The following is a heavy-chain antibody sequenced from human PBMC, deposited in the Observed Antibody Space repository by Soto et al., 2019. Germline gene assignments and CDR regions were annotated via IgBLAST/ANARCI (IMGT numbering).Heavy chain of an antibody. CDR2: IKPDGSEQ. V-gene: IGHV3-7*01. CDR3: TTVPWTAAAS. J-gene: IGHJ5*02. CDR1: GFTFSDNW. Sequence: GGSLRLSCAASGFTFSDNWMNWVRQAPGKGLEWVATIKPDGSEQDYVEFVKGRFTISRDNAKNSLYLQMNSLRAEDTAVYYCTTVPWTAAASWGQGTLVTVSS. D-gene: IGHD6-13*01.